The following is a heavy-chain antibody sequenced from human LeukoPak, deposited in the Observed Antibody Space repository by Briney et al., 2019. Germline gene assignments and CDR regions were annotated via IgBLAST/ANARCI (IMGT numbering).Heavy chain of an antibody. CDR1: GFAFSSYA. J-gene: IGHJ4*02. V-gene: IGHV3-23*01. CDR3: AKGRGQQPVIDS. D-gene: IGHD6-13*01. Sequence: GVSLRLSCAASGFAFSSYAMSWVRQAPGKGLESISVISGSGGSTYYADSVKGRFTISRDNSKNTLYLQMNSLRDEDTAVYYCAKGRGQQPVIDSWGQGTLVTVSS. CDR2: ISGSGGST.